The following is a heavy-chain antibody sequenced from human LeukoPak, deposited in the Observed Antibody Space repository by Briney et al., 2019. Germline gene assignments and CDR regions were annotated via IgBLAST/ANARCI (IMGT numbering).Heavy chain of an antibody. D-gene: IGHD1-7*01. CDR2: ISGSGGST. V-gene: IGHV3-23*01. CDR1: GFTFSSYA. Sequence: PGGSLRLSCAASGFTFSSYAMNWVRQAPGKGLEWVSGISGSGGSTYYADSVKGRFTISRDNSKNTLYLQMNSLRAEDTAIYYCAKDPYNWNYAFDYWGQGILVTVSS. J-gene: IGHJ4*02. CDR3: AKDPYNWNYAFDY.